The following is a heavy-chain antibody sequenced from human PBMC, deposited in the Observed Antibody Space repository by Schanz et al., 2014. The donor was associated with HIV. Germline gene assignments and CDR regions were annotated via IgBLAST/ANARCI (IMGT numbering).Heavy chain of an antibody. V-gene: IGHV3-30-3*01. J-gene: IGHJ6*02. CDR2: ISYDGGNK. CDR1: GFTFSNYA. CDR3: AKVATWDYYGMDV. Sequence: QVQLVESGGGVVQPGRSLRLSCAVSGFTFSNYAMHWVRQAPGKGLEWVAVISYDGGNKYYADSVKGRFTISRDSSRNTLYLQMNSLRAEDTAVYYCAKVATWDYYGMDVWGQGTTVTVSS.